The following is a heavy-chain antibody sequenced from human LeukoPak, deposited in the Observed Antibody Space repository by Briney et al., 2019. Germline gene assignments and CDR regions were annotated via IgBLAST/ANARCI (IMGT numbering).Heavy chain of an antibody. Sequence: PSETLSLTCAVSGGSISSSNWWSWVRQPPGKGLEWIGEIYHSGSTNYSLSLKSRVTISVDTSKNQFSLKLSSVTAADTAVYYCARETYGDSPPYYYYYYMDVWGKGTTVTVSS. CDR1: GGSISSSNW. D-gene: IGHD4-17*01. CDR3: ARETYGDSPPYYYYYYMDV. V-gene: IGHV4-4*02. CDR2: IYHSGST. J-gene: IGHJ6*03.